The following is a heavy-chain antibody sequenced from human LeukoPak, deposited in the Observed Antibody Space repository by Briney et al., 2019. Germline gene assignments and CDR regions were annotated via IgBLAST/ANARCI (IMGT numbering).Heavy chain of an antibody. CDR1: GFTFSSYA. D-gene: IGHD2-15*01. CDR2: ISYDGSNK. CDR3: ARDFVVVVAATPIYGMDV. V-gene: IGHV3-30*04. Sequence: GRSLRLSCAASGFTFSSYAMHWVRQAPGKGLEWVAVISYDGSNKYYADSVKGRFTISRDNSKNTLYLQMNSLRAEDTAVYYCARDFVVVVAATPIYGMDVWGQGTTVTVSS. J-gene: IGHJ6*02.